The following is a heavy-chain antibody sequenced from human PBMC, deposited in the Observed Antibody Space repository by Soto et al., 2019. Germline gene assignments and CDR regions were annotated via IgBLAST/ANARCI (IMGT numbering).Heavy chain of an antibody. V-gene: IGHV3-30*18. J-gene: IGHJ4*02. D-gene: IGHD3-3*02. CDR3: AKGRCNSKWPNFDY. CDR1: GFTFSNYG. Sequence: PGGSLRLSCVASGFTFSNYGIHWVRQAPGKGLEWVAVVLSDENEKYYVDSVKGRFTVSRDNSKNTIFLQMNRLETEDTAIHYCAKGRCNSKWPNFDYWGPGTQVTVSS. CDR2: VLSDENEK.